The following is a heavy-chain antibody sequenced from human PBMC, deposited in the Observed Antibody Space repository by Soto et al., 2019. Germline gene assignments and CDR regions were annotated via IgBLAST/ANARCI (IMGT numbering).Heavy chain of an antibody. D-gene: IGHD1-26*01. Sequence: ASVKVSCKASGYTFTGYYMHWVRQAPGQGLEWMGWINPNSGGTNYAQKFQGRVSMTRDTSITTAYMELNSLKTEDTAVYYCTTDKGELPELVGPYSAPPKHTDYWGQGTLVTVSS. CDR3: TTDKGELPELVGPYSAPPKHTDY. CDR2: INPNSGGT. CDR1: GYTFTGYY. J-gene: IGHJ4*02. V-gene: IGHV1-2*02.